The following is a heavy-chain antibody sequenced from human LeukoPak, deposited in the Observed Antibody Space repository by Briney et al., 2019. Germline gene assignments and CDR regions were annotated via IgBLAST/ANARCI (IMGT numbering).Heavy chain of an antibody. CDR2: INPNSGGT. J-gene: IGHJ4*01. CDR1: VYTFSDYY. V-gene: IGHV1-2*02. CDR3: ARGGVRTAASSLGY. Sequence: ASVKVSGKASVYTFSDYYLHWVRQAPGQGLEWMGWINPNSGGTNFAQKFRGRVTMTRDTSITTAYMELTRLKSDDTVVYYCARGGVRTAASSLGYWGQGTLVTVSS. D-gene: IGHD6-13*01.